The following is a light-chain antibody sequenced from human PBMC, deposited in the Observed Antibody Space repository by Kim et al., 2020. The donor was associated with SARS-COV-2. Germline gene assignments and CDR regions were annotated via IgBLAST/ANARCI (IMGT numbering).Light chain of an antibody. CDR3: QSYDSSIPWV. V-gene: IGLV6-57*04. Sequence: NFTLTQPHSVSESPGKTVTISCTRSSGSIASNYVQWYQQRPGSAPTTVIYEDNQRPSGVPDRFSGSIDSSSNSASLTISGLKTEDEADYYCQSYDSSIPWVFGGGTKLTVL. J-gene: IGLJ3*02. CDR1: SGSIASNY. CDR2: EDN.